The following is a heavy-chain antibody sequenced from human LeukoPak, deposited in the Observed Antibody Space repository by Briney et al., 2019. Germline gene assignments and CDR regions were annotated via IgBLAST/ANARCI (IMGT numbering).Heavy chain of an antibody. D-gene: IGHD3-10*01. J-gene: IGHJ4*02. V-gene: IGHV4-34*01. CDR2: ISHSGST. CDR3: ASGRITMVRGVRLPFDY. CDR1: GGSFSGYY. Sequence: SETLSLTCAVYGGSFSGYYWSWIRQPPGKGLEWIGEISHSGSTNYNPSLKSRVTISVDTSKNQFSLKLSSVTAADTAVYYCASGRITMVRGVRLPFDYWGQGTLVTVSS.